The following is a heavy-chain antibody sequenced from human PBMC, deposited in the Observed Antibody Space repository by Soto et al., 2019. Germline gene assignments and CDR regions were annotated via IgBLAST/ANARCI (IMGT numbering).Heavy chain of an antibody. CDR3: ARDLGTDSSLYGMDV. D-gene: IGHD6-6*01. J-gene: IGHJ6*02. V-gene: IGHV5-10-1*01. CDR1: GYSFTSYW. CDR2: IDPSDSYT. Sequence: PGESLKISCKGSGYSFTSYWISWVRQMPGKGLEWMGRIDPSDSYTNYSPSFQGHVTISADKSISTAYLQWSSLKASDTAMYYCARDLGTDSSLYGMDVWGQGTTVTVSS.